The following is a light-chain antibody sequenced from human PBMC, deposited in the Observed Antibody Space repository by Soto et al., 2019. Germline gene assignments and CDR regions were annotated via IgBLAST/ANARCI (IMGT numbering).Light chain of an antibody. CDR1: QSVLYRSNNTIY. Sequence: DIGMTQSPDSLAVSLGERANINCKSSQSVLYRSNNTIYLAWYQQKPGQPPKLLIYWASTRESGVPDRFSGSGSGTDFTLTISSLQAEDVAVYYCQQYYSAPLTFGGGTKVDIK. J-gene: IGKJ4*01. CDR2: WAS. V-gene: IGKV4-1*01. CDR3: QQYYSAPLT.